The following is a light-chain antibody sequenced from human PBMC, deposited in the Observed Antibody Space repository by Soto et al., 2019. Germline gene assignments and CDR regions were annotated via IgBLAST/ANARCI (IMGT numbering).Light chain of an antibody. Sequence: QSALTQPRSVSGSPGQSVTISCTGTSSDVGGYNYVSWYQQHPGKAPKLMIYDVSERPSGVPDRFSGSKSGNTASLTISGLQAEDEAEYYCCSYAGVVVFGGGTKLTVL. CDR2: DVS. CDR3: CSYAGVVV. J-gene: IGLJ3*02. V-gene: IGLV2-11*01. CDR1: SSDVGGYNY.